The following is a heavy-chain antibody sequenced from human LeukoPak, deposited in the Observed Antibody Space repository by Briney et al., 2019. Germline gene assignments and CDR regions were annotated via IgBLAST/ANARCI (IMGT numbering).Heavy chain of an antibody. CDR3: ASRRIYDFWSGYYQGMDV. CDR2: INHSGRT. J-gene: IGHJ6*04. Sequence: SETLSLTCAVYGGSFSGYYWSWIRQPPGKGVEWIGEINHSGRTNYNPSLKSRVTISVDTSKNQFSLKLSSVTAADTAVYYCASRRIYDFWSGYYQGMDVWGKGTTVTVSS. V-gene: IGHV4-34*01. D-gene: IGHD3-3*01. CDR1: GGSFSGYY.